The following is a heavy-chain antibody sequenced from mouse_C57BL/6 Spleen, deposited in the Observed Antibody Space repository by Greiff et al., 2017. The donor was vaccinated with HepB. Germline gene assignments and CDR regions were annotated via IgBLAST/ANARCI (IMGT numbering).Heavy chain of an antibody. V-gene: IGHV5-17*01. CDR3: AREAQATYYAMDY. Sequence: EVKLMESGGGLVKPGGSLKLSCAASGFTFSDYGMHWVRQAPEKGLEWVAYISSGSSTIYYADTVKGRFTISRDNAKNTLFLQMTSLRSEDTAMYYCAREAQATYYAMDYWGQGTSVTVSS. CDR1: GFTFSDYG. CDR2: ISSGSSTI. D-gene: IGHD3-2*02. J-gene: IGHJ4*01.